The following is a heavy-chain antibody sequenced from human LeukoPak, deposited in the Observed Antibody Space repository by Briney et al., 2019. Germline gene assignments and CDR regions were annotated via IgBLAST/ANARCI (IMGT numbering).Heavy chain of an antibody. CDR3: ARAGAIGSVDY. J-gene: IGHJ4*02. CDR2: INHDGNEK. V-gene: IGHV3-7*01. CDR1: GFIFSSYW. D-gene: IGHD2-15*01. Sequence: GGSLRLSCAASGFIFSSYWMSWVRQAPGKGLEWVANINHDGNEKYYVDSVTGRFTISRDNAKNSLYLQMNSLRVEDTAVYYCARAGAIGSVDYWGQGTLVPVSS.